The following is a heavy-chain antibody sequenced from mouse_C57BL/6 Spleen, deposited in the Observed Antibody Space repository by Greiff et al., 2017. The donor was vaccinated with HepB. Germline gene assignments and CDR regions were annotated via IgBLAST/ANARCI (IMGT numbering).Heavy chain of an antibody. D-gene: IGHD1-1*01. CDR3: AREAYGSSDYFDY. J-gene: IGHJ2*01. CDR2: IDPSDSYT. V-gene: IGHV1-59*01. Sequence: VQLQQSGAELVRPGTSVKLSCTASGYTFTSYWMHWVKQRPGQGLEWIGVIDPSDSYTKYNQKFKGKATLTVDTSSSTAYMQLSSLTSEDSAVYYCAREAYGSSDYFDYWGQGTTLTVAS. CDR1: GYTFTSYW.